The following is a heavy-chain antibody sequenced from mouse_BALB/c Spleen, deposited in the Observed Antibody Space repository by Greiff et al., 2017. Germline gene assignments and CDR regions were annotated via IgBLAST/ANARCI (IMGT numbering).Heavy chain of an antibody. CDR1: GFTFSSFG. V-gene: IGHV5-17*02. D-gene: IGHD2-10*02. CDR2: ISSGSSTI. CDR3: ARSRGEYGNYGDY. Sequence: EVKLMESGGGLVQPGGSRKLSCAASGFTFSSFGMHWVRQAPEKGLEWVAYISSGSSTIYYADTVKGRFTISRDNPKNTLFLQMTSLRSEDTAMYYCARSRGEYGNYGDYWGQGTTLTVSS. J-gene: IGHJ2*01.